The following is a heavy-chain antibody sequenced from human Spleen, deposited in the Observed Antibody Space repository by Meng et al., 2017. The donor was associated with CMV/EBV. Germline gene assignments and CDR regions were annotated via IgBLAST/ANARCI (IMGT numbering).Heavy chain of an antibody. CDR3: ANGITNFGVVIGGVV. J-gene: IGHJ6*02. V-gene: IGHV3-23*01. CDR2: ISGSGGST. D-gene: IGHD3-3*01. CDR1: GFTFSSYA. Sequence: GGSLRLSCAASGFTFSSYAMSWVRQAPGKGLEWVSAISGSGGSTYYADSVKGRFTVSRDNSKNTLYLQMNSLRAEDTAVYYCANGITNFGVVIGGVVWGQGTTVTVSS.